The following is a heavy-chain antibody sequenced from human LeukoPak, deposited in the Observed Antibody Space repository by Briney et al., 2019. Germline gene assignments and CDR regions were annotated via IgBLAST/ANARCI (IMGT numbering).Heavy chain of an antibody. CDR2: INPNSGGT. CDR1: GYTFTGYY. J-gene: IGHJ4*02. V-gene: IGHV1-2*02. D-gene: IGHD6-13*01. CDR3: ARELYAAAGAYFDY. Sequence: GASVRVSCKASGYTFTGYYMHWVRQAPGQGLEWMGWINPNSGGTNYAQKFQGRVTMTRDTSISTAYMELSRLRSDDTAVYYCARELYAAAGAYFDYWGQGTLVTVSS.